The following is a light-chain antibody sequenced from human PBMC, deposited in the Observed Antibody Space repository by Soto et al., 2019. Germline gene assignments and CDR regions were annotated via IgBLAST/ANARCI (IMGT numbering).Light chain of an antibody. Sequence: EIVLTQSPGTLSLSPGERATLSCRASQSVSSSYLAWYQQKPGQAPRLLIYGASSRATGIPDRFSGSGSGTDFTLTISRLEPEDFAVYYCQQYGTSPFTFGPGTTVDIQ. J-gene: IGKJ3*01. CDR1: QSVSSSY. CDR2: GAS. V-gene: IGKV3-20*01. CDR3: QQYGTSPFT.